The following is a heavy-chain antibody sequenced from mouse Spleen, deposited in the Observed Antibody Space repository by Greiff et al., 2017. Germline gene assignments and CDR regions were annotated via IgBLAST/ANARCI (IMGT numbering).Heavy chain of an antibody. J-gene: IGHJ1*01. V-gene: IGHV5-9-1*01. Sequence: EVMLVESGGGLVKPGGSLKLSCAASGFTFSSYAMSWVRQTPEKRLEWVATISSGGSYTYYPDSVKGRFTISRDNAKNTLYLQMSSLRSEDTAMYYCARHGVLRGYFDVWGAGTTVTVSS. CDR2: ISSGGSYT. CDR1: GFTFSSYA. D-gene: IGHD1-1*01. CDR3: ARHGVLRGYFDV.